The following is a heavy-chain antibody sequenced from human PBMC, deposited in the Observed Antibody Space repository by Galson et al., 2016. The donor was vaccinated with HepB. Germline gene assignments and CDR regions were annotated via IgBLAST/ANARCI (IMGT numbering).Heavy chain of an antibody. CDR1: GYPFINYG. V-gene: IGHV1-18*01. J-gene: IGHJ3*02. Sequence: SVKVSCKASGYPFINYGINWLRQAPGQGLEWMGWISVNNGNTNYAQKYQDRVNLNGDTSTSTVYMEVGSLRYDDTATYYCARDRLKYFDFWSGTGGAFDIWGQGTMVTVSS. D-gene: IGHD3-3*01. CDR3: ARDRLKYFDFWSGTGGAFDI. CDR2: ISVNNGNT.